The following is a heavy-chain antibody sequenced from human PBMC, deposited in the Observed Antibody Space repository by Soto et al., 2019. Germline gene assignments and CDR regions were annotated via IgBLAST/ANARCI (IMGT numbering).Heavy chain of an antibody. CDR2: IYYSGST. D-gene: IGHD5-18*01. V-gene: IGHV4-59*01. CDR1: GGSISSYY. Sequence: SETLSLTCTVSGGSISSYYWSWIRQPPGKGLEWIGYIYYSGSTNYNPSLKSRVTISVDTSKNQFSLKLSSVTAADTAVYYCARGGYSYGNERTFDYWGQGTLVTVS. J-gene: IGHJ4*02. CDR3: ARGGYSYGNERTFDY.